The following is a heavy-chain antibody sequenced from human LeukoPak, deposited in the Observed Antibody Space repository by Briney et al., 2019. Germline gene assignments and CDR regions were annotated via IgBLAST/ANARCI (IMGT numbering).Heavy chain of an antibody. CDR3: ARDWRWLQFYFDY. CDR2: TNPNSGGT. Sequence: LVASVKVSCKASGYTFTGYYMHWVRQAPGQGLEWMGWTNPNSGGTNYAQKFQGRVTMTRDTSISTAYMELSRLRSDDTAVYYCARDWRWLQFYFDYWGQGTLVTVSS. V-gene: IGHV1-2*03. J-gene: IGHJ4*02. CDR1: GYTFTGYY. D-gene: IGHD5-24*01.